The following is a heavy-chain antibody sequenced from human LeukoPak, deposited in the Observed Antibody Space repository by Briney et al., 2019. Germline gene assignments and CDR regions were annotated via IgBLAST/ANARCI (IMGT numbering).Heavy chain of an antibody. Sequence: GGSLRLSCEGSGFTFSSYAMSWFRQAPGKGLEWVSGISGSGGGTYYADSVKGRFTVSGDKSKNTLYLQMNSLRVEDTAVYYCAKRVGYYFEYWGQGTLVTVSS. CDR3: AKRVGYYFEY. CDR1: GFTFSSYA. J-gene: IGHJ4*02. V-gene: IGHV3-23*01. CDR2: ISGSGGGT. D-gene: IGHD6-13*01.